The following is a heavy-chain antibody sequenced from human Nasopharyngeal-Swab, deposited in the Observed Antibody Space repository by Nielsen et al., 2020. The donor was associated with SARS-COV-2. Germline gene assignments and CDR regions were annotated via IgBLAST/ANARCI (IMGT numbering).Heavy chain of an antibody. Sequence: ESLKISCAASGFIFDDFGMRWVRHIPGKGLEWVSGIIWSGARADYADSVKGRFTISSDNAKNSVNLQMNSLRAEDTALYHCVRDRGSYEFDSWGQGTLVTVSS. CDR2: IIWSGARA. CDR1: GFIFDDFG. J-gene: IGHJ4*02. CDR3: VRDRGSYEFDS. D-gene: IGHD5-12*01. V-gene: IGHV3-20*01.